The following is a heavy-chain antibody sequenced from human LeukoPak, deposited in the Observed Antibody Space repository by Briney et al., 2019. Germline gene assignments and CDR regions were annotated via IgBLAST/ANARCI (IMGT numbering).Heavy chain of an antibody. D-gene: IGHD3-22*01. Sequence: GGSLRLSCAASGFIFSSYAMSWVRQAPGKGLEWVSAISGSGASSYYADSVKGRFTISRDKSKNTLYLQMNSLRAEDTAVYYCAKGQRYSSGSYDYWGQGTLVTVSS. V-gene: IGHV3-23*01. CDR3: AKGQRYSSGSYDY. CDR2: ISGSGASS. J-gene: IGHJ4*02. CDR1: GFIFSSYA.